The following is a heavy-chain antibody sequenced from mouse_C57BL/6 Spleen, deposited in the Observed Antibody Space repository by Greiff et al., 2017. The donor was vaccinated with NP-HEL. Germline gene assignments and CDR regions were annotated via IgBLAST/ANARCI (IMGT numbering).Heavy chain of an antibody. V-gene: IGHV1-15*01. CDR1: GYTFTDYE. Sequence: VQLQQSGAELVRPGASVTLSCKASGYTFTDYEMHWVKQTPVHGLVWIGAIDPETGGTAYNQKFKGQAILTADKSSSTAYMELRSLTSEDSAVYYCTRGPGYYFDYWGKGTTLTVAS. CDR2: IDPETGGT. D-gene: IGHD4-1*01. J-gene: IGHJ2*01. CDR3: TRGPGYYFDY.